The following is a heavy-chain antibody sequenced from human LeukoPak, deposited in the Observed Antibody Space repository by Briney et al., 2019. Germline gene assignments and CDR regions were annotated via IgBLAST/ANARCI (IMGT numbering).Heavy chain of an antibody. J-gene: IGHJ5*02. D-gene: IGHD6-13*01. CDR2: IYPGDSDT. V-gene: IGHV5-51*01. CDR3: ARHARYSSSWYWFDP. CDR1: GYSFTSYW. Sequence: HGESLKISCKGSGYSFTSYWIGWVRPMPGKGLEWMGIIYPGDSDTRYSPSFQGQVTISADKSISTAYLQWSSLKASDTAMYYCARHARYSSSWYWFDPWGQGTLVTVSS.